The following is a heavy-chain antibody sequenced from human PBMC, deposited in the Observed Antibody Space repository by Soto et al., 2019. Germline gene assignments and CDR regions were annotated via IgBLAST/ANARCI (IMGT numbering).Heavy chain of an antibody. CDR1: GFTVSSYY. J-gene: IGHJ3*01. CDR2: IYSGGST. D-gene: IGHD4-17*01. Sequence: PGGSLRLSCAASGFTVSSYYMSWVRQAPGKGLEWVSVIYSGGSTYYADSVKGRFTISRDNSKNALYLQMNGLRAEDTAVYYCGRYLRRNGAYVLIAFYRWGQGTMVTVSS. CDR3: GRYLRRNGAYVLIAFYR. V-gene: IGHV3-66*01.